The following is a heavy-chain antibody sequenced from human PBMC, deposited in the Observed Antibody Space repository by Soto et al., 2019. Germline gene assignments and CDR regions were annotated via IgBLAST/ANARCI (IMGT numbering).Heavy chain of an antibody. J-gene: IGHJ5*02. Sequence: SVEVSFKASGGTFRSDPISWVRQAPGQVLEWMGGIIPIFGPANYAQKFQGRITIIADESPTTVYITLSRLPSEDTAVYYCARGGRYRSSHGFDPWGQG. V-gene: IGHV1-69*13. D-gene: IGHD3-16*02. CDR3: ARGGRYRSSHGFDP. CDR1: GGTFRSDP. CDR2: IIPIFGPA.